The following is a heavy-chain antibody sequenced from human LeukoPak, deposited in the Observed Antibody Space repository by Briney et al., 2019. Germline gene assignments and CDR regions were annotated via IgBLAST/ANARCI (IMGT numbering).Heavy chain of an antibody. CDR1: GFTFATYG. D-gene: IGHD3-10*01. CDR2: AGESVHTT. CDR3: AKDSFTVVRGVGSDDGFAV. Sequence: PGGSLRLSCAASGFTFATYGISWVRQAPGKGLEWVSVAGESVHTTHYADSVKGRFIISRDNSKNTVHLQMNSLRAEDTAVYYCAKDSFTVVRGVGSDDGFAVWGQGTMVIVSS. V-gene: IGHV3-23*01. J-gene: IGHJ3*01.